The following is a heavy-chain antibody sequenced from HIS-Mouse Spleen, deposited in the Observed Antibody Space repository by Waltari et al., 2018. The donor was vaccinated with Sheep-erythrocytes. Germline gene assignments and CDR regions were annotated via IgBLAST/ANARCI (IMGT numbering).Heavy chain of an antibody. D-gene: IGHD6-6*01. CDR3: ARGFWVYSSSSGFDY. CDR2: MNPNSGNT. J-gene: IGHJ4*02. CDR1: GYTFTSYA. Sequence: QVQLVQSGAEVKKPGASVKVSCKASGYTFTSYAINWVRKATGQGLEWMGWMNPNSGNTGYAQKFQGRVTMTRNTSISTAYMELSSLRFEDTAVYYCARGFWVYSSSSGFDYWGQGTLVTVSS. V-gene: IGHV1-8*01.